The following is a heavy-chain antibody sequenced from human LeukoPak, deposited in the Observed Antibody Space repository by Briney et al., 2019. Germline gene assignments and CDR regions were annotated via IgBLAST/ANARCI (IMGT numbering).Heavy chain of an antibody. J-gene: IGHJ2*01. D-gene: IGHD6-13*01. Sequence: PGGPLRLSCAASGFTFSGYGLHWVRQAPGKGLAWVAVISFDGSKTQYADSVTGRFTISRDTFRSTLSLQMHSLRPEDAAVYYCAKDHGDSSSWSQYFDLWGRGTPVTVSS. CDR1: GFTFSGYG. V-gene: IGHV3-30*18. CDR3: AKDHGDSSSWSQYFDL. CDR2: ISFDGSKT.